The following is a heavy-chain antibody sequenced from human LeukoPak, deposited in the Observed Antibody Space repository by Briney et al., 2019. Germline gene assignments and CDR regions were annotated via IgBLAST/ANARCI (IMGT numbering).Heavy chain of an antibody. D-gene: IGHD3-9*01. CDR1: GYSSTTYW. CDR3: VRSLFDYDILTGHDY. V-gene: IGHV5-10-1*01. CDR2: IDPSDSYT. Sequence: GESLKISCKGPGYSSTTYWISWVRQMSGKGLEWMGTIDPSDSYTKYSPTFQGHVTISADKSISTAYLQWSSLKASDTTVYYCVRSLFDYDILTGHDYWGQGTLVTVSS. J-gene: IGHJ4*02.